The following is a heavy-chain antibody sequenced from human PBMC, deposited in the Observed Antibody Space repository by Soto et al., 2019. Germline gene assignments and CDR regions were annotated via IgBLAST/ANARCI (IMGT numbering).Heavy chain of an antibody. CDR1: GFTFSSYI. Sequence: PGGSLRLSCAASGFTFSSYIMNWVRQAPGRGLEWVSYISSSSSTTYYADSVKGRFTISRDNSKNTLYLQMNSLRAEDTAVYYCASYPSPFSSSLYYFDYWGQGTLVTVSS. CDR3: ASYPSPFSSSLYYFDY. CDR2: ISSSSSTT. J-gene: IGHJ4*02. V-gene: IGHV3-48*01. D-gene: IGHD6-13*01.